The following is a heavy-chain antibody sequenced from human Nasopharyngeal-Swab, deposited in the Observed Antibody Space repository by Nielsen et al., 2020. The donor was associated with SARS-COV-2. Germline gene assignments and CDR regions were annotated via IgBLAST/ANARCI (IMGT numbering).Heavy chain of an antibody. CDR3: ARSQLRYFDWFRGAFDI. D-gene: IGHD3-9*01. CDR2: IYSGSST. Sequence: WIRQPPGKGLEWVSVIYSGSSTYYADSVKGRFTISRDNSKNTLYLQMNSLRAEDTAVYYCARSQLRYFDWFRGAFDIWGQGTMVTVSS. V-gene: IGHV3-53*01. J-gene: IGHJ3*02.